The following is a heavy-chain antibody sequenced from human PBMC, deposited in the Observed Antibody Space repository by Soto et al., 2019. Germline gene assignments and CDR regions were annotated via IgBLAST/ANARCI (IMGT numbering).Heavy chain of an antibody. V-gene: IGHV4-59*01. CDR2: IYYSGST. D-gene: IGHD5-12*01. Sequence: KTSETLSLTCTVSGGSISSYYWSWIRQPPGKGLEWIGYIYYSGSTNYNPSLKSRVTISVDTSKNQFSLKLSSVTAADTAVYYCARVEMATIDYWGQGTLVTVSS. CDR1: GGSISSYY. CDR3: ARVEMATIDY. J-gene: IGHJ4*02.